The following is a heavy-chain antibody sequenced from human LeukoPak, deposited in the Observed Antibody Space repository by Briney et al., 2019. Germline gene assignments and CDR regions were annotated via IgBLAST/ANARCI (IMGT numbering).Heavy chain of an antibody. D-gene: IGHD4-11*01. CDR1: GYKFLSHG. Sequence: ASVRVSCKTSGYKFLSHGISWVRQAPGQGLEWLGWIRADNGDTRSAQKFQGRFTMTTDTSTSTAHMELRSLRSEHTAVYYCARDWPTVIADFWGQGTLVTVSS. CDR2: IRADNGDT. CDR3: ARDWPTVIADF. V-gene: IGHV1-18*04. J-gene: IGHJ1*01.